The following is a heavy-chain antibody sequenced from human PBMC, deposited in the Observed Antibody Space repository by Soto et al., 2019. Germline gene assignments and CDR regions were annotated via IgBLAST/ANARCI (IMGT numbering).Heavy chain of an antibody. CDR1: GFTVSSNY. Sequence: GGSLRLSCAAPGFTVSSNYMSWVRQAPGKGLEWVSVIYSGGSTYYADSVKGRFTISRDNSKNTLYLQMNSLRAEDTAVYYCARATIAAEYYFDYWGQGTLVTVSS. CDR2: IYSGGST. J-gene: IGHJ4*02. CDR3: ARATIAAEYYFDY. V-gene: IGHV3-53*01. D-gene: IGHD6-13*01.